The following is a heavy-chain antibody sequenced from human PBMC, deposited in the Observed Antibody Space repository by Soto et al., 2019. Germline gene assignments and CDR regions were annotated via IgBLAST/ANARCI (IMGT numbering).Heavy chain of an antibody. CDR2: IYWDDDK. V-gene: IGHV2-5*02. D-gene: IGHD2-21*02. Sequence: SGPTLLNPTQTLTLTCTFSAFSLSTGGVGVGWIRQPPGKALEWLALIYWDDDKRYSPSLRSRLTITKDTSNTQVVLTMTNMAPVDTATYYCIQSRCGGDCLQSYASYSSYGMDVWGQGTPVTVSS. J-gene: IGHJ6*02. CDR3: IQSRCGGDCLQSYASYSSYGMDV. CDR1: AFSLSTGGVG.